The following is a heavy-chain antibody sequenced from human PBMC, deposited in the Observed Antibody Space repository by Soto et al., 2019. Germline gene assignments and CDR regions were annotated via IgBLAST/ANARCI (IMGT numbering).Heavy chain of an antibody. J-gene: IGHJ6*02. Sequence: QVRLEESGPGLVKPSETLSLICSVSGGSVNNANYFWNWIRHHPENGLEWIGYIYYSGSTRYNPSFKTRATLSIDTSKTQFSLRLNSVTVADTAVYFCARDADYGGSRGGMDVSGRGTTVTVSS. CDR1: GGSVNNANYF. CDR2: IYYSGST. CDR3: ARDADYGGSRGGMDV. V-gene: IGHV4-31*03. D-gene: IGHD4-17*01.